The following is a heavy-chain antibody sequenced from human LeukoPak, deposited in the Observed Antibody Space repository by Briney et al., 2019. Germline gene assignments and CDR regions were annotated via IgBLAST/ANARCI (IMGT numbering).Heavy chain of an antibody. V-gene: IGHV4-59*01. J-gene: IGHJ4*02. CDR2: IHYSGST. D-gene: IGHD6-13*01. CDR1: GGSISNYY. Sequence: SETLSLTCTVSGGSISNYYWSWIRRPPGKGLDWIGYIHYSGSTNYNPSLKSRVTISVDTSKNQFSLKLTSVSAADTAVYYCASLGIASYWGQGTLVTVSS. CDR3: ASLGIASY.